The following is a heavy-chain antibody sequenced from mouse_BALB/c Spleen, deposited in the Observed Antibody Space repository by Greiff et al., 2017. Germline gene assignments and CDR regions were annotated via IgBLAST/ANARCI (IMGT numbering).Heavy chain of an antibody. CDR1: GYTFTSYY. V-gene: IGHV1S81*02. D-gene: IGHD3-3*01. Sequence: VKLMESGAELVKPGASVKLSCKASGYTFTSYYMYWVKQRPGQGLEWIGEINPSNGGTNFNEKFKSKATLTVDKSSSTAYMQLSSLTSEDSAVYYCTRSRAYSYYFDYWGQGTTLTVSS. J-gene: IGHJ2*01. CDR2: INPSNGGT. CDR3: TRSRAYSYYFDY.